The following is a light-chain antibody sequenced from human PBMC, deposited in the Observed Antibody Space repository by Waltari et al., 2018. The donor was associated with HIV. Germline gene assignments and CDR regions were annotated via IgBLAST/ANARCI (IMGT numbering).Light chain of an antibody. CDR3: AAWDDTLSGWV. CDR1: SANIVNP. CDR2: RDN. Sequence: QSVLTQPPSASVTPGQRLTTPFSASSANIVNPFHWYQQLPGAAPNVVIYRDNQRPSGVPDRFSGSRSGTSASLDVSGLRSEDEATYCCAAWDDTLSGWVFGGGTKLTVL. V-gene: IGLV1-47*01. J-gene: IGLJ3*02.